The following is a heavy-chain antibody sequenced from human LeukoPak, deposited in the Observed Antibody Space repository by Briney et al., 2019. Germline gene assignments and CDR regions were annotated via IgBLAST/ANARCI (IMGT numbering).Heavy chain of an antibody. V-gene: IGHV3-7*01. CDR2: IKPDGREK. D-gene: IGHD4-17*01. CDR3: ARGDFNDNGDYVDAFDI. CDR1: GFTFSSYW. J-gene: IGHJ3*02. Sequence: GSLRLSCAASGFTFSSYWMSWVRQAPGKGLEWVANIKPDGREKYYLDSVKGRFTISRDNVKKSLYLQMSSLRAEDTAVYYCARGDFNDNGDYVDAFDIWGHGTMVTVSS.